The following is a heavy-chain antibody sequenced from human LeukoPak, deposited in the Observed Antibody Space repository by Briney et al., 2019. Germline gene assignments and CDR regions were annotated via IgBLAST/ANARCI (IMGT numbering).Heavy chain of an antibody. CDR2: INPNSGGT. CDR1: GYTFTGYY. CDR3: AIERGTPAYSSSFDY. J-gene: IGHJ4*02. D-gene: IGHD6-6*01. V-gene: IGHV1-2*02. Sequence: GASVKVSCKASGYTFTGYYMHWVRQAPGQGLEWMGWINPNSGGTNYAQKFQGRVTMTRDTSISTAYMELSRLRSDDTAVYYCAIERGTPAYSSSFDYWGQGTLVTVSS.